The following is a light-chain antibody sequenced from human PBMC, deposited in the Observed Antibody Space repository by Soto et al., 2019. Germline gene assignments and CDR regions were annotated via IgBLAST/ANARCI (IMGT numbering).Light chain of an antibody. CDR1: HSLNGR. CDR2: DVS. J-gene: IGKJ1*01. Sequence: DIQMTQSPSTLSSSIGDRVTITCRASHSLNGRLAWYRQRPGHAPDLLIYDVSTLETGVPSRFSGPGSETELTLTSRGLQPDAFSTYYCQQYNYYSTFGPGTTVEIK. CDR3: QQYNYYST. V-gene: IGKV1-5*01.